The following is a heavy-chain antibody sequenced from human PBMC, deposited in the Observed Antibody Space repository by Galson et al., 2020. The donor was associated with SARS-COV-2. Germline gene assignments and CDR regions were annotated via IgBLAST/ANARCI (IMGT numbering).Heavy chain of an antibody. CDR3: ARGKFSTIFGVVINDAFDI. CDR2: INHSGST. V-gene: IGHV4-34*01. D-gene: IGHD3-3*01. Sequence: SETLSLTCAVYGGSFSGYYWSWIRQPPGKGLEWIGEINHSGSTNYNPSLKSRVTISVDTSKNQFSLKLSSVTAADTAVYYCARGKFSTIFGVVINDAFDIWGQGKMVTVSS. CDR1: GGSFSGYY. J-gene: IGHJ3*02.